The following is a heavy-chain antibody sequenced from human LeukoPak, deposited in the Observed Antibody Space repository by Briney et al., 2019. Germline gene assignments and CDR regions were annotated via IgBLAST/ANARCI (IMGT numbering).Heavy chain of an antibody. J-gene: IGHJ5*02. CDR1: GDILSSNSAA. CDR2: TYYRSKWYN. V-gene: IGHV6-1*01. CDR3: ARGPSSAAAGKAWFDP. Sequence: SQTLSLTCALSGDILSSNSAAWHWVRQSPSRGLEWLGRTYYRSKWYNDYAVSVKSRITINPDTSKNQFSLQLNSVTPEDTAVYYCARGPSSAAAGKAWFDPWGQGTLVTVSS. D-gene: IGHD6-13*01.